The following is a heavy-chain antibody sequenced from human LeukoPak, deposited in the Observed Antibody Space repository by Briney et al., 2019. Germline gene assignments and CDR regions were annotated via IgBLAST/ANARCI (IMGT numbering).Heavy chain of an antibody. CDR2: ISGSGGST. Sequence: PGGSLRLSCAASGFTFSSYAMSWVRQAPGKGLEWVSAISGSGGSTYYADSVKGRFTISRDNSKNTLCLQMDSLRAEDTAVYFCAKQSAGSSTWYSLHFDYWGQGTLVTVSS. J-gene: IGHJ4*02. CDR3: AKQSAGSSTWYSLHFDY. D-gene: IGHD2-2*01. CDR1: GFTFSSYA. V-gene: IGHV3-23*01.